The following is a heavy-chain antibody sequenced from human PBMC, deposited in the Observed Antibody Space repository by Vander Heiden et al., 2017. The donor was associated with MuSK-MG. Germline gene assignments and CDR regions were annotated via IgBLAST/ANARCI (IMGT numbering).Heavy chain of an antibody. D-gene: IGHD6-13*01. CDR3: ARDGSDYISSYFRWFDP. V-gene: IGHV4-34*01. J-gene: IGHJ5*02. CDR2: INHRGSV. CDR1: GGSFTGYY. Sequence: QVQLQQWGPGLLKPSETLSLSCSVYGGSFTGYYWSWIRQPPGKGLEWIGEINHRGSVNYNPSLKSRVTISVDTSQNRFSLRLNSVTAADTAVYYCARDGSDYISSYFRWFDPWGQGTLVTVSS.